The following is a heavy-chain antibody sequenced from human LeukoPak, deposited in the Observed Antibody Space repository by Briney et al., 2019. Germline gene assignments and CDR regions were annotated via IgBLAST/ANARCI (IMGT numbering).Heavy chain of an antibody. CDR1: GYTFTIYW. D-gene: IGHD4-17*01. V-gene: IGHV5-51*01. J-gene: IGHJ4*02. CDR2: IYPGDSDT. Sequence: GASLQISCKTSGYTFTIYWIGWGRPMPGKGLEWMGIIYPGDSDTRYSPSFQGQVTISADKSISTAYLQWSSLKASDTAMYFCARVDTVTSGGGHWGQGTLVTVSS. CDR3: ARVDTVTSGGGH.